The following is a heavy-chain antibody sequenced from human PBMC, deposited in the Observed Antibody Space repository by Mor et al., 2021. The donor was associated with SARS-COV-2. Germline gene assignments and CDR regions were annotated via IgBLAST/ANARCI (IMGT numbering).Heavy chain of an antibody. CDR2: ISSSSSYT. Sequence: RQAPGKGLEWVSYISSSSSYTNYADSVKGRFTISRDNAKNSLYLQMNSLRAEDTAVYYCARDRPSRMSRAGLEWGQGTLVTVSS. D-gene: IGHD1-1*01. J-gene: IGHJ4*02. CDR3: ARDRPSRMSRAGLE. V-gene: IGHV3-11*05.